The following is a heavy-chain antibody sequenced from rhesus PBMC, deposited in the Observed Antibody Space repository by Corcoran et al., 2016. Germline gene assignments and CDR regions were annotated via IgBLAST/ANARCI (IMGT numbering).Heavy chain of an antibody. D-gene: IGHD5-24*01. CDR2: IWSSSSST. J-gene: IGHJ4*01. Sequence: QVQLQASGPGLVKPSETLSLTCAVSGSSMRGGLGGSWIRQPPGRGLEWIGYIWSSSSSTNYNPSLKSRVTISKDTSKNQFSMNLNSVTAADTAVYYCAKNRAVPYSGYSIDFWGQGVLVTVSS. V-gene: IGHV4-127*01. CDR1: GSSMRGGLG. CDR3: AKNRAVPYSGYSIDF.